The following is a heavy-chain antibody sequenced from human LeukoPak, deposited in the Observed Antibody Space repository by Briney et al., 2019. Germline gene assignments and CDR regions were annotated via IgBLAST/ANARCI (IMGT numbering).Heavy chain of an antibody. CDR1: GYSISSGYY. CDR2: IYHSGST. V-gene: IGHV4-38-2*01. Sequence: SETLSLTCAVSGYSISSGYYWGWIRQPPGKGLEWIGSIYHSGSTYYNPSLKSRGTISADTSKHQFSLKLSSVTAADTAMYYCANHAVTSTWFFDPWGRGTLVTVSS. CDR3: ANHAVTSTWFFDP. D-gene: IGHD4-17*01. J-gene: IGHJ2*01.